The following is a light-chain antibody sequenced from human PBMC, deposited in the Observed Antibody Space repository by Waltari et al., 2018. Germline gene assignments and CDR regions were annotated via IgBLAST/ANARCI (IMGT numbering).Light chain of an antibody. J-gene: IGLJ3*02. V-gene: IGLV4-69*01. CDR2: VNSDGSH. CDR3: QTGGHGTWV. Sequence: QLVLTQSPSASASLGASFKLTCTLSSGHNSNVIAWLQQQPEKGPRYLMKVNSDGSHNKGDGIPDRFSGSSSGAERYLTISSLQSEDEADYYCQTGGHGTWVFGGGTKLTVL. CDR1: SGHNSNV.